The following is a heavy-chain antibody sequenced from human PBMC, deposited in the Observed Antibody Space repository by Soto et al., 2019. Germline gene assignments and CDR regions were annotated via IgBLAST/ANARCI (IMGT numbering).Heavy chain of an antibody. J-gene: IGHJ6*02. CDR1: GFTFSNAW. CDR3: TTDLPLEWLLFSVDV. V-gene: IGHV3-15*07. CDR2: IKSKTDGGTT. D-gene: IGHD3-3*01. Sequence: EVQLVESGGGLVKPGGSLRLSCAASGFTFSNAWMNWVRQAPGKGLEWVGRIKSKTDGGTTDYAAPVKGRFTISRDDSKNTLYLQMNSLKTDDTAVYYCTTDLPLEWLLFSVDVWGQGTTVTVSS.